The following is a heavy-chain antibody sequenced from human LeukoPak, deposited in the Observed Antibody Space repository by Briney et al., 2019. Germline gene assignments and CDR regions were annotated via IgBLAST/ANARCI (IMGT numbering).Heavy chain of an antibody. Sequence: GGSLRLSCAASGFTVSSNYMNWVRQAPGKGLEWVSVIYGGGNIYYADSVKGRFTISRDNSKNTLYLQMNSLRAEDTAVYYCARGAGYNYPYYFDYWGQGTLVIVSS. CDR2: IYGGGNI. CDR3: ARGAGYNYPYYFDY. CDR1: GFTVSSNY. D-gene: IGHD5-24*01. J-gene: IGHJ4*02. V-gene: IGHV3-53*01.